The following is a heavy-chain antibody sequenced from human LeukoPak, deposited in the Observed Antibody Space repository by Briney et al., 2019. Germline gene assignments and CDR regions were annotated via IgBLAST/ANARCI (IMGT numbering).Heavy chain of an antibody. CDR1: GFTCSSYG. CDR3: AKDFSAYYYDSRVLDY. CDR2: IRYDGSNK. V-gene: IGHV3-30*02. Sequence: GRSLRLSCAASGFTCSSYGIHWVRHAPGKGLEWVAFIRYDGSNKYYADSVKGRFTISRDNSKNTLYLQMNRLRAEDTAVYYCAKDFSAYYYDSRVLDYWGQGTLVTVSS. D-gene: IGHD3-22*01. J-gene: IGHJ4*02.